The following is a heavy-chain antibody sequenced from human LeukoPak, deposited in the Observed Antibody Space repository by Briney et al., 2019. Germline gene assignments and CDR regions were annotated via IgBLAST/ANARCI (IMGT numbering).Heavy chain of an antibody. Sequence: GGSLSLSCAASGFTFSSYAMSWVRQAPGKGLEWVSAISGSGGTTYYAECVKGRFTISRHNSKDTLYLQMNSLRAEDTAVYYCARDSYAPIDYWGQETLV. CDR1: GFTFSSYA. CDR2: ISGSGGTT. V-gene: IGHV3-23*01. CDR3: ARDSYAPIDY. D-gene: IGHD5-18*01. J-gene: IGHJ4*02.